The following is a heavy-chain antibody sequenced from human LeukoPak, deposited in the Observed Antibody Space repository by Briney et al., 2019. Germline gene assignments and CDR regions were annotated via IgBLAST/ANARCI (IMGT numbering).Heavy chain of an antibody. Sequence: GGSLRLSCAASGFSVSSNYMSWVRQAPGKGLEWVSVIYSGGSTYYADSVKGRFTISRDNAKNSLYLQMNSLRAEDTAVYYCAELGITMIGGVWGKGTTVTISS. V-gene: IGHV3-53*01. CDR1: GFSVSSNY. J-gene: IGHJ6*04. D-gene: IGHD3-10*02. CDR2: IYSGGST. CDR3: AELGITMIGGV.